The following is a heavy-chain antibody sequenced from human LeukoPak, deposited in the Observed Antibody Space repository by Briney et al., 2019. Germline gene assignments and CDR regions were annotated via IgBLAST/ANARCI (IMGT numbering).Heavy chain of an antibody. V-gene: IGHV1-58*02. Sequence: SVKVSCKASGFTFTSFAMQWVRQARGQRLEWIGWIVVGSGNTNYAQKFQERVTITRDMSTSTAYMELSSLRSEDTAVYYCAVFSLREGMDVWGQGTTVTVSS. J-gene: IGHJ6*02. CDR3: AVFSLREGMDV. CDR1: GFTFTSFA. CDR2: IVVGSGNT.